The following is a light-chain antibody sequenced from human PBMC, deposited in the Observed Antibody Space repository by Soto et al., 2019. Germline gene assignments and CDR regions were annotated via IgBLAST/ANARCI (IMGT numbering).Light chain of an antibody. CDR2: DND. Sequence: QSVLTQPPSVSAAPGQTVTISCSGSSSKIAQSHVSRFQHLPRKAPKLLIYDNDKRPSGIPERFSGSKSGTSATLSIAGLQTGDEADYYCVTWDNSVIADLVIGGGTKLTVL. J-gene: IGLJ3*02. CDR3: VTWDNSVIADLV. V-gene: IGLV1-51*01. CDR1: SSKIAQSH.